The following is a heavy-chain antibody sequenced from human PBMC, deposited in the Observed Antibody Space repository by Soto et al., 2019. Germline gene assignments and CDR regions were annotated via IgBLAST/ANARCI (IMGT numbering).Heavy chain of an antibody. CDR3: ARSKVYYYYMDV. J-gene: IGHJ6*03. Sequence: SETLSLTCTVSGGSITTYYWSWIRQPPGKGLEWIGYIYYSGSTSFNPSLKSRVTISVDTSKNQFSLKVSSVTAADTAVYYCARSKVYYYYMDVWGKGTTVTVSS. V-gene: IGHV4-59*01. CDR2: IYYSGST. CDR1: GGSITTYY.